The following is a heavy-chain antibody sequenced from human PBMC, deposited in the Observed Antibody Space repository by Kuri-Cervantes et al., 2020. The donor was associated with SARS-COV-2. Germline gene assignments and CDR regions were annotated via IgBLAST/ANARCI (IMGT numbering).Heavy chain of an antibody. Sequence: ASVKVSCKVSGYTLTELSMLWVRQAPGKGLEWMGGFDPEDGETIYAQKFQGRVTMTEDTSTNTAYMELSSLRSEDMAVYYCATDQLRNPGYWGQGTLVTVSS. CDR1: GYTLTELS. J-gene: IGHJ4*02. CDR3: ATDQLRNPGY. V-gene: IGHV1-24*01. D-gene: IGHD1-14*01. CDR2: FDPEDGET.